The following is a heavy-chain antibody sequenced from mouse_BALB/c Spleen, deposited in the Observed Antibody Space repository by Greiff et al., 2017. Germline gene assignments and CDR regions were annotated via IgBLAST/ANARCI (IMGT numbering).Heavy chain of an antibody. CDR1: GFTFSSYG. V-gene: IGHV5-6*01. CDR2: ISSGGSYT. J-gene: IGHJ3*01. CDR3: ARVDEFFAY. Sequence: EVQLVESGGDLVKPGGSLKLSCAASGFTFSSYGMSWVRQTPDKRLEWVATISSGGSYTYYPDSVKGRFTISRDNAKNTLYLQMSSLKSEDTAMYYCARVDEFFAYWGQGTLVTVSA.